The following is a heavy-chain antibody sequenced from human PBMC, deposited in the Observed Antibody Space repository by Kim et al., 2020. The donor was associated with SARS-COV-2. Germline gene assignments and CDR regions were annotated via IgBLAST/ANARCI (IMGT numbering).Heavy chain of an antibody. D-gene: IGHD3-3*01. J-gene: IGHJ6*02. CDR1: GFTFNTYG. CDR3: ARGPHYYSWSGYSDYYYGMDV. CDR2: IWFDGSDK. Sequence: GGSLRLSCSASGFTFNTYGMHWVRQAPGKGLEWVAVIWFDGSDKYYADSVKGRFTISRDNSKDTLYLQMRSLRAEDTAVYYCARGPHYYSWSGYSDYYYGMDVWGQGTTVTVSS. V-gene: IGHV3-33*01.